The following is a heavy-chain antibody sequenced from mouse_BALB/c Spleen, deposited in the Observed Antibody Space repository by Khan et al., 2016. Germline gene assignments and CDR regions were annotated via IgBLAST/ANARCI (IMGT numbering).Heavy chain of an antibody. V-gene: IGHV14-3*02. CDR1: GFNIKDTY. CDR3: ARTVVAPYYAMDY. J-gene: IGHJ4*01. D-gene: IGHD1-1*01. Sequence: VQLQQSGAELVKPGASVKLSCIASGFNIKDTYMHWVKQRPEQGLEWIGRIDPANGNTKYDPKFQGKATITADTSSNTAYLQLSSLTSEDTAVYDCARTVVAPYYAMDYWGQGTSVTVSS. CDR2: IDPANGNT.